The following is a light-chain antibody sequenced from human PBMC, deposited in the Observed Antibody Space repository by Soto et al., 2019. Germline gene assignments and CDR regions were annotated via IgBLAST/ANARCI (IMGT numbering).Light chain of an antibody. CDR1: SSNIGSNY. J-gene: IGLJ2*01. V-gene: IGLV1-47*01. CDR2: RNN. CDR3: AAWDDSLSGYVV. Sequence: QSILTHPPSASRTPGQRVTISSSASSSNIGSNYVYWYQQPPGTAPKLLIYRNNQRPSGVPDRFSGSKSGTSASLAISGLRSEDEADYYCAAWDDSLSGYVVFGGGTKVTVL.